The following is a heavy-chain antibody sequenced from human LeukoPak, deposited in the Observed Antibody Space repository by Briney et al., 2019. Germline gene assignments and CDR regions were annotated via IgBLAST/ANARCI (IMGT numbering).Heavy chain of an antibody. D-gene: IGHD2-15*01. CDR3: ARGPLEYCSDGACYSGRNWFDH. CDR1: RYILTDYF. V-gene: IGHV1-2*02. CDR2: INPISGDP. Sequence: AGVKVSRMHSRYILTDYFMHSVRPAPRQGGEWMGWINPISGDPNYAQKLQGTVTMTRDTAISTVYMELRRLRYDDTAAYYCARGPLEYCSDGACYSGRNWFDHWGQGTLVTVSS. J-gene: IGHJ5*02.